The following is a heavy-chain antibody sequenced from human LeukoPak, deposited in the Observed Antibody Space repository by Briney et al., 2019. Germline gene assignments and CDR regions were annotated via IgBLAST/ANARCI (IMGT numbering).Heavy chain of an antibody. CDR1: GFTFTDYA. Sequence: PGGSLRLSCAASGFTFTDYAMNWVRQAPGKGLEWVASTKGNGGSTNYTDSVKDRFTISRDNSKNTLYLQMNSLRAEDTAVYYCARDERGPAYWGQGTLVTVSS. CDR3: ARDERGPAY. CDR2: TKGNGGST. D-gene: IGHD3-10*01. J-gene: IGHJ4*02. V-gene: IGHV3-23*01.